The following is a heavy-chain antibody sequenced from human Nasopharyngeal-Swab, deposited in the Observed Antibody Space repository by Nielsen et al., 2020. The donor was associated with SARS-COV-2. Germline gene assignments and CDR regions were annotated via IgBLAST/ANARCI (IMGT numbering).Heavy chain of an antibody. J-gene: IGHJ4*02. CDR2: IKSKTDGGTT. CDR3: TTVNSMGAIDY. CDR1: GFTFSSYA. D-gene: IGHD1-26*01. V-gene: IGHV3-15*01. Sequence: GGSLRLSCAASGFTFSSYAMSWVRQAPGKGLEWVGRIKSKTDGGTTDYAAPVKGRFTISRDDSKNTLYLQMNSLKTEDTAVYYCTTVNSMGAIDYWGQGTLVTVSS.